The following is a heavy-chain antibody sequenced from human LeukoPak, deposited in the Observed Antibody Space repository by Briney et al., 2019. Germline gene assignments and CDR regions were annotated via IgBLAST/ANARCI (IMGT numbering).Heavy chain of an antibody. D-gene: IGHD6-13*01. CDR2: IYGGGST. CDR1: GFNVSNNY. Sequence: PGGSLRLSCAASGFNVSNNYMSWVRQAPGKGLEWVSVIYGGGSTYYADSVKGRFIMSRDNSKNTVYLQMDSLRAEDTAVYYCARDRGAAAGNWGQGTLVTVSS. V-gene: IGHV3-53*01. CDR3: ARDRGAAAGN. J-gene: IGHJ4*02.